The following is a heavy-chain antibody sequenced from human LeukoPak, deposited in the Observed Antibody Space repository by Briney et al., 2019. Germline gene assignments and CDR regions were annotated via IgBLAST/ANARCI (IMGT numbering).Heavy chain of an antibody. D-gene: IGHD3-16*01. CDR2: ISASGGTI. Sequence: GGSLRLSCAASGFTFSSYAMSGVRQAPGKGLEWVSYISASGGTIHYADSVKGRFTISRDNAKNSLYLQMNSLRADDTAVYYCARHFLGHPDAFDIWGQGTMVTVSS. CDR1: GFTFSSYA. CDR3: ARHFLGHPDAFDI. J-gene: IGHJ3*02. V-gene: IGHV3-48*01.